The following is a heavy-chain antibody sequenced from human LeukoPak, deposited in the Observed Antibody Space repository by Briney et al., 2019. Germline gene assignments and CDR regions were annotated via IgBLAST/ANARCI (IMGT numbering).Heavy chain of an antibody. V-gene: IGHV1-18*01. J-gene: IGHJ4*02. D-gene: IGHD3-3*01. Sequence: ASVKVSCKASGYTFISYGISWVRQAPGQGLEWMGWISPYNGNTNYAQKPQGRVTMTTDTPTSTAYMELRSLSSDDTAVYSCARGIREVYDFWSGYLFDYWGQGTLVTVSS. CDR3: ARGIREVYDFWSGYLFDY. CDR1: GYTFISYG. CDR2: ISPYNGNT.